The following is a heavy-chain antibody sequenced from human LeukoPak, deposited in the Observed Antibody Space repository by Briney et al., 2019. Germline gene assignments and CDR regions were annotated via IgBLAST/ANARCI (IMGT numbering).Heavy chain of an antibody. CDR2: IYTSGST. CDR1: GGSISSYH. V-gene: IGHV4-4*07. J-gene: IGHJ3*02. Sequence: PSETLSLTCTVSGGSISSYHGSWIRQPAGKGLEWIGRIYTSGSTNYNPSLKSRVTMSVDTSKNQFSLKLSSVTAADTAVYYCARDDLRRYSGPRGAFDIWGQGTMVTVSS. CDR3: ARDDLRRYSGPRGAFDI. D-gene: IGHD5-12*01.